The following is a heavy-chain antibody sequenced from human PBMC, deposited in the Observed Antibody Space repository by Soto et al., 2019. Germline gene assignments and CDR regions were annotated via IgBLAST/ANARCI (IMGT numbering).Heavy chain of an antibody. Sequence: QVQLQESGPGLVKPSETLSLTCTVSGGSISSYYWSWIRQPPGKGLEWIGYIYYSGSTNYNPSLKSRVTISVDTSKNQFSLKLSTVTAADTAVYYCARTGTTRGYIDYWGQGTLVTVSS. CDR2: IYYSGST. V-gene: IGHV4-59*01. CDR1: GGSISSYY. D-gene: IGHD1-1*01. CDR3: ARTGTTRGYIDY. J-gene: IGHJ4*02.